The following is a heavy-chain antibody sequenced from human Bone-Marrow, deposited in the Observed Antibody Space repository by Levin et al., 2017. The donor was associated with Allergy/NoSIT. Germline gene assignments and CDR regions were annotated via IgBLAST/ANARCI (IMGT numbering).Heavy chain of an antibody. CDR2: ISGSGGIT. Sequence: HTGGSLRLSCAASGFTFTTYAMNWVRQAPGKGLEWVSVISGSGGITYYADSVKGRFTMSRDTSKNTVYLQMNSPRAEDTAVYYCARSVEKGSIWGSFDYWGQGMLVTVSS. J-gene: IGHJ4*02. CDR3: ARSVEKGSIWGSFDY. CDR1: GFTFTTYA. D-gene: IGHD3-16*01. V-gene: IGHV3-23*01.